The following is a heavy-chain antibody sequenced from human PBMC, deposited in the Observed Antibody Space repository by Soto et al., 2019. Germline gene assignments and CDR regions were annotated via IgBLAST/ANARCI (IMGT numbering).Heavy chain of an antibody. D-gene: IGHD3-22*01. V-gene: IGHV3-13*01. CDR3: ARERGENQAMIVVERAGAFDI. Sequence: PGGSLRLSCAASGFTFSSYDMHWVRQATGKGLEWVSAIGTAGDTYYPGSVKGRFTISRENAKNSLYLQMNSLRAEDTAVYYCARERGENQAMIVVERAGAFDIWGQGTMVTVSS. CDR1: GFTFSSYD. CDR2: IGTAGDT. J-gene: IGHJ3*02.